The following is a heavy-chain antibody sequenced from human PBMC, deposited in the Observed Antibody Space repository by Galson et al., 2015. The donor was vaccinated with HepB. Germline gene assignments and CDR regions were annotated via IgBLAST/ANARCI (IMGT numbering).Heavy chain of an antibody. J-gene: IGHJ6*02. Sequence: SVKVSCKASGYTFTSYAMHWVRQAPGQRLEWMGWINAGNGNTKYSQKFRGRVTITRDTSASTAYMELSSLRSEDTAVYYCARWPTRGGMDVWGQGTTVTVSS. D-gene: IGHD3-10*01. CDR1: GYTFTSYA. CDR2: INAGNGNT. CDR3: ARWPTRGGMDV. V-gene: IGHV1-3*01.